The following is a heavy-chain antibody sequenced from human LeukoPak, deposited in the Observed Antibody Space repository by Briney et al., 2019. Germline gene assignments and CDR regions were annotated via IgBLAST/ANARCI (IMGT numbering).Heavy chain of an antibody. J-gene: IGHJ4*02. Sequence: ASVKVSCKASGGTFSSYAISWVRQAPGQGLEWMGGIIPIFGTANYAQKFQGRVTITADESTSTAYMELSSPRSEDTAVYYCARDQYRARYSSGWYAIGGFDYWGQGTLVTVSS. CDR2: IIPIFGTA. D-gene: IGHD6-19*01. CDR1: GGTFSSYA. CDR3: ARDQYRARYSSGWYAIGGFDY. V-gene: IGHV1-69*13.